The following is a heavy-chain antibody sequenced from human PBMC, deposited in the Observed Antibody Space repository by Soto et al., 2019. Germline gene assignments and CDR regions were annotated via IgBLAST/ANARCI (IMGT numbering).Heavy chain of an antibody. CDR2: INPSGGST. V-gene: IGHV1-46*01. CDR1: GYTFTSYY. D-gene: IGHD6-13*01. CDR3: ARDLAAAGTVGAFDI. J-gene: IGHJ3*02. Sequence: GASVKVSCKASGYTFTSYYMHWVRQAPGQGLEWMGIINPSGGSTSYAQKFQGRVTMTRDTSTSTVYMELSSLRSEDTAVYYCARDLAAAGTVGAFDIWGQGTMVTVSS.